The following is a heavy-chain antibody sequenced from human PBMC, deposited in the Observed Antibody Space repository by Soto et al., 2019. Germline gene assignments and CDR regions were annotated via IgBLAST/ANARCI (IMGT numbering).Heavy chain of an antibody. CDR2: ISGSGGST. CDR3: AKDPMVRGVSGMDV. CDR1: GFTFSSYA. V-gene: IGHV3-23*01. D-gene: IGHD3-10*01. Sequence: GGSLRLSCAASGFTFSSYAMSWVRQAPGKGLEWVSAISGSGGSTYYADSVKGRFTISRDNSKNTLYLQMNSLRAEDTAVYYCAKDPMVRGVSGMDVWGQGTTVTVS. J-gene: IGHJ6*02.